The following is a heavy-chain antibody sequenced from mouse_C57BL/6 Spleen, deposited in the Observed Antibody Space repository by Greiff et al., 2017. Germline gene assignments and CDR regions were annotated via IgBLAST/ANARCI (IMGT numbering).Heavy chain of an antibody. CDR2: INPNYGTT. D-gene: IGHD1-1*01. J-gene: IGHJ1*03. CDR1: GYSFTDYN. CDR3: ARDYYGSSYYWYFDV. V-gene: IGHV1-39*01. Sequence: EVQVVESGPELVKPGASVKISCKASGYSFTDYNMNWVKQSNGKSLEWIGVINPNYGTTSYNQKFKGKATLTVDQSSSTAYMQLNSLTSEDSAVYYCARDYYGSSYYWYFDVWGTGTTVTVSS.